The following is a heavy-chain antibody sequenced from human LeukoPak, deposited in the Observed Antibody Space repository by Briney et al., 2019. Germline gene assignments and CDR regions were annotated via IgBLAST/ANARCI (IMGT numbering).Heavy chain of an antibody. CDR3: AKDAGGLDY. V-gene: IGHV3-30*18. J-gene: IGHJ4*02. Sequence: GGSLRLSCAASGFTFSSYGMHWVRQAPGKGLEWVVVISYDGSNKFYADTVKGRFTISRDNSKNTLYLQMNSLRAEDTAVYYCAKDAGGLDYWGQGTLVTVSS. CDR1: GFTFSSYG. CDR2: ISYDGSNK. D-gene: IGHD3-10*01.